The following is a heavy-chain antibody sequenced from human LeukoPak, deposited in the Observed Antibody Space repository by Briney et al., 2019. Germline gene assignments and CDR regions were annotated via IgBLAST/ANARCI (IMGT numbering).Heavy chain of an antibody. CDR3: ARAITMVRGVPYNWFDP. J-gene: IGHJ5*02. Sequence: SVKVSCKASVGTFSSYAISWVRQAPGHGVEWMGGIIPIFGTANYEQKFQGRVTITTDESTSTAYMELSSLRSEDTAVYYCARAITMVRGVPYNWFDPWGQGTLVTVSS. V-gene: IGHV1-69*05. D-gene: IGHD3-10*01. CDR2: IIPIFGTA. CDR1: VGTFSSYA.